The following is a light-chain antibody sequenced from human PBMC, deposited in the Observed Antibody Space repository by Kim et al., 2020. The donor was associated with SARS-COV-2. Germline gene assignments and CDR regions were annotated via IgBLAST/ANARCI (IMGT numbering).Light chain of an antibody. CDR1: SGSIASKY. CDR3: QSYDSNNPWV. Sequence: NFMLTQPHSVSESPGKTVTISCTGSSGSIASKYVQWYQQRPGSAPPTVIYDNKKRPSGVPDRFSGSIDSSSNSASLTISGLKTEDEADYYCQSYDSNNPWVFGGGTQLTVL. J-gene: IGLJ3*02. CDR2: DNK. V-gene: IGLV6-57*02.